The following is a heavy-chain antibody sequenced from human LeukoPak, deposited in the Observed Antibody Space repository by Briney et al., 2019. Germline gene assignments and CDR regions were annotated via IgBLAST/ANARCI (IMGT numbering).Heavy chain of an antibody. V-gene: IGHV4-34*01. CDR3: AGAYCGGDCYSGRAFDI. CDR1: GGSFSAYY. Sequence: SETLSLTCAVYGGSFSAYYWSWIRQSPGKGLEWIGEINQSGSTNYNPSLKSRVTISVDTSKNQFSLKLRSVTAADTAVYYCAGAYCGGDCYSGRAFDIWGQGTMVTVSS. D-gene: IGHD2-21*02. J-gene: IGHJ3*02. CDR2: INQSGST.